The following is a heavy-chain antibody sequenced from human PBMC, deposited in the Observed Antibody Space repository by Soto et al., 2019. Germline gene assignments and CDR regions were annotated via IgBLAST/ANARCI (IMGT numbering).Heavy chain of an antibody. V-gene: IGHV5-51*01. D-gene: IGHD2-2*01. CDR3: ARGYCSSTSCHSHGPHYGMDV. Sequence: GESLKISCKGSGYSFTSYWIGWVRQMPGKGLEWMGIIYPGDSDTRYSPSFQGQVTISADKSISTAYLQWSSLKASDTAMYYCARGYCSSTSCHSHGPHYGMDVWGQGTTVTVSS. J-gene: IGHJ6*02. CDR2: IYPGDSDT. CDR1: GYSFTSYW.